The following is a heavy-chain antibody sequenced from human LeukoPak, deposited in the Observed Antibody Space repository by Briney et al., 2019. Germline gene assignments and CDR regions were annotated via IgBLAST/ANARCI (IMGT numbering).Heavy chain of an antibody. CDR1: GGSISSSSYY. D-gene: IGHD2-15*01. J-gene: IGHJ6*03. CDR2: IYYSGST. V-gene: IGHV4-39*07. CDR3: ARGYCSGGSCYWPYYYYYMDV. Sequence: SETLSLTCTVSGGSISSSSYYWGWIRQPPGKGLEWIGSIYYSGSTYYNPSLKSRVTISVDTSKNQFSLKLSSVTAADTAVYYCARGYCSGGSCYWPYYYYYMDVWGKGTTVTVSS.